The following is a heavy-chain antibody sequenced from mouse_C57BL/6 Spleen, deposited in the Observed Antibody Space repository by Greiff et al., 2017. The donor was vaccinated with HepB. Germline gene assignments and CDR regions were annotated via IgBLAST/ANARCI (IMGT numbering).Heavy chain of an antibody. CDR2: INPSNGGT. V-gene: IGHV1-53*01. Sequence: QVHVKQPGTELVKPGASVKLSCKASGYTFTTYCMHWVKQRPGQGLEWIGHINPSNGGTNYNDKFKSKATLTVDQSSSTAYMQLSSLTSEESAVYYCARDALYSRTTYWGQGTPVTVSA. D-gene: IGHD1-1*01. CDR1: GYTFTTYC. CDR3: ARDALYSRTTY. J-gene: IGHJ3*01.